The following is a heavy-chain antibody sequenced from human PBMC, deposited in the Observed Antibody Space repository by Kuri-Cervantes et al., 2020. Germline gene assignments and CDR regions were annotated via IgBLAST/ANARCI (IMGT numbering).Heavy chain of an antibody. V-gene: IGHV4-39*01. CDR1: GGSISSSSYY. CDR2: IYYSGST. J-gene: IGHJ4*02. D-gene: IGHD4-17*01. Sequence: ESLKISCTVSGGSISSSSYYWGWIRQPPGKGLEWIGSIYYSGSTYYNPSLKSRVTISVDTSKNQFSLKLSSVTAADTAVYYCARGMTSDYFDYWGQGTLVTVSS. CDR3: ARGMTSDYFDY.